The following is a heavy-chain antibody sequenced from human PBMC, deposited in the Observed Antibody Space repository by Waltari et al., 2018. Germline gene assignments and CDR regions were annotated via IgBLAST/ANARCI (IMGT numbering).Heavy chain of an antibody. CDR3: AKGMSVAGLLCDY. D-gene: IGHD2-21*01. CDR2: ISCGGST. V-gene: IGHV3-23*03. J-gene: IGHJ4*02. Sequence: EVQLLEGGGGLVQPGGSLRLYCAASGFTFSSYAMSWVRQAPGKGLEWVSVISCGGSTYYADSVNGRFTISRDNSKNTLYLQTNSLSAEDTAVYYCAKGMSVAGLLCDYWGQGTLVTVSS. CDR1: GFTFSSYA.